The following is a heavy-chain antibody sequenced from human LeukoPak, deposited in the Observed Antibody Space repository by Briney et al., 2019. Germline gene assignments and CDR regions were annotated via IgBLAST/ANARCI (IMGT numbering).Heavy chain of an antibody. V-gene: IGHV3-7*03. J-gene: IGHJ3*02. CDR3: ATDKALHAFDI. Sequence: GGSLRLSCAASGFTFSHYWMTWVRQAPGRGLEWVANIDLDGSKRDYLGSVRGRFIISRDNAKNSLYLQMNSLRAEDTAVYYCATDKALHAFDIWGQGTMVTVSS. CDR1: GFTFSHYW. CDR2: IDLDGSKR. D-gene: IGHD2-15*01.